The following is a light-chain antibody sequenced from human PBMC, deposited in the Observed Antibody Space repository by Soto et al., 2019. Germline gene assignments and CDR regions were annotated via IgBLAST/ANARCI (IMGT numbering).Light chain of an antibody. Sequence: QSVLTQPPSVSGAPGQRVTISCTGSSSNIGAGYDVHWYQQLPGTAPKLLIFININRPSGVPDRFSGAKSGTSASLASTGLRAEDEADYYCQSYDRSLSGYVFGTGTKVTVL. CDR3: QSYDRSLSGYV. CDR2: INI. CDR1: SSNIGAGYD. V-gene: IGLV1-40*01. J-gene: IGLJ1*01.